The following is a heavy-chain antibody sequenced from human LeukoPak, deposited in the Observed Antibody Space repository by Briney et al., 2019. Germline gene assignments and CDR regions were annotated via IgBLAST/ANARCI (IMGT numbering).Heavy chain of an antibody. Sequence: SVKVSCKASGGTFSSYAISWVRQAPGQGLEWMGRIIPILGIANYAQKFQGRVTITADKSTSTDYMELSSLRSEDTAVYYCARDLDYYDSSGYYLGYWGQGTLVTVSS. J-gene: IGHJ4*02. D-gene: IGHD3-22*01. CDR1: GGTFSSYA. CDR3: ARDLDYYDSSGYYLGY. CDR2: IIPILGIA. V-gene: IGHV1-69*04.